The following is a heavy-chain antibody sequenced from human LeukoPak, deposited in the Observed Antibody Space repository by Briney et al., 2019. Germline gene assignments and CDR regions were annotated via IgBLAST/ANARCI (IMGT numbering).Heavy chain of an antibody. CDR3: AGHYGSGNYYSDY. CDR2: IKQDGSEK. J-gene: IGHJ4*02. V-gene: IGHV3-7*01. CDR1: GFTFSSYW. Sequence: PGGSLRLSCAASGFTFSSYWMSWVRQAPGKGLEWVANIKQDGSEKYYVDSVKGRFTISRDNAKNSLYLQMNSLRAEDTAVYYCAGHYGSGNYYSDYWGQGTLVTVSS. D-gene: IGHD3-10*01.